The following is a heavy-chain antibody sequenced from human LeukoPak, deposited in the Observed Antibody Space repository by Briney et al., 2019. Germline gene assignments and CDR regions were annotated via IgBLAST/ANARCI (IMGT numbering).Heavy chain of an antibody. Sequence: SVKVSCKASGGTFSSYAISWVRQAPGQGLEWMGGIIPIFGTANYAQKFQGRVTITADKSTSTAYMELSSLRSEDTAVYYCARLAHYYGSGSYYNYFDYWGQGTLVTVS. D-gene: IGHD3-10*01. CDR3: ARLAHYYGSGSYYNYFDY. CDR2: IIPIFGTA. V-gene: IGHV1-69*06. CDR1: GGTFSSYA. J-gene: IGHJ4*02.